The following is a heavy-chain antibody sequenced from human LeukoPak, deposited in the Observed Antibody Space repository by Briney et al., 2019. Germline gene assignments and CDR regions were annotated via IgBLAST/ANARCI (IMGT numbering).Heavy chain of an antibody. V-gene: IGHV3-21*01. Sequence: GGSLRLSCAASGFTFSSYSMNWVRQAPGKGLDWVSSISSSSSYIYYADSVKGRFTISRDNAKNSLYLQMNSLRAEDTAVYYCASADCSSTSCYTYYFDYWGQGTLVTVSP. CDR2: ISSSSSYI. CDR3: ASADCSSTSCYTYYFDY. CDR1: GFTFSSYS. D-gene: IGHD2-2*02. J-gene: IGHJ4*02.